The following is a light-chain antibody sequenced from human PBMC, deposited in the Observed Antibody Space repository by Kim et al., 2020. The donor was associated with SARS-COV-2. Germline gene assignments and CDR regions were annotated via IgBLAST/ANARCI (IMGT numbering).Light chain of an antibody. CDR3: QQFNNWPLT. V-gene: IGKV3-15*01. Sequence: EIVMTQSPATLSVSLGERVTLSYRAGQTVGGNLAWYQQRPGQAPRLLIYDASTRATDVPARFSGSGSGTEFTLTISSLQSEDFAVYYCQQFNNWPLTFGGGTKVDIK. J-gene: IGKJ4*01. CDR2: DAS. CDR1: QTVGGN.